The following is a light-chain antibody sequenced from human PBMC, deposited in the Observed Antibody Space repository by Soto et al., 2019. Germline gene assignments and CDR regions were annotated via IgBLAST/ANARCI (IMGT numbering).Light chain of an antibody. V-gene: IGKV1-33*01. J-gene: IGKJ4*01. CDR3: QQYDNLPPLT. CDR2: DAS. Sequence: DIQMTQYPSSLSASVGDRDTITCQASQDISNYLNWNQQKPGKAPKLLIYDASNLETGVPSRFSGSGSGTDFTFTISSLPPEDIATYYCQQYDNLPPLTFGGGTKVEIK. CDR1: QDISNY.